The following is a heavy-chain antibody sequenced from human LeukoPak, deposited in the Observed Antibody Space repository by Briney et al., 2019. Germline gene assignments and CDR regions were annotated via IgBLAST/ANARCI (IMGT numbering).Heavy chain of an antibody. D-gene: IGHD6-13*01. V-gene: IGHV6-1*01. Sequence: SQTLSLTCAISGDSVSSNSAAWNWIRQSPSRGLEWLGRTYYRSKWYNDYAVSVKCRITINPDTSKNQFSLQLNSVTPEDTAVYYCARDRSGRFSHMASYSSSWLFDYWGQGTLVTVSS. CDR2: TYYRSKWYN. CDR3: ARDRSGRFSHMASYSSSWLFDY. J-gene: IGHJ4*02. CDR1: GDSVSSNSAA.